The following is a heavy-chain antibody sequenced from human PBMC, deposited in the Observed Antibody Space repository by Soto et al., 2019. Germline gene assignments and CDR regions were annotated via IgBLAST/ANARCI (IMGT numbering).Heavy chain of an antibody. CDR3: ATTYSSSWYCFDP. CDR1: GFSLSNAGLG. D-gene: IGHD6-13*01. Sequence: QVTVKESGPVLVKPTETLTLTCTVSGFSLSNAGLGVSWIRQPPGKAPEWLAHIFSNDEKSYSTSLKSRLTISTDTSKSQVVLTMTNMDPVDTATYYCATTYSSSWYCFDPWGQGTLVTVSS. J-gene: IGHJ5*02. CDR2: IFSNDEK. V-gene: IGHV2-26*01.